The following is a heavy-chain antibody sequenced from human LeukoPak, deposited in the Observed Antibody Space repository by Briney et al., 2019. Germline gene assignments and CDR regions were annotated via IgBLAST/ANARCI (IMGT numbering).Heavy chain of an antibody. CDR3: VRGSGGPEY. CDR2: TNNDGSDT. CDR1: GFTFSSYW. D-gene: IGHD1-26*01. J-gene: IGHJ4*02. Sequence: GGSLRLSCAASGFTFSSYWIHWVRQAPGKGLVWVSRTNNDGSDTVYADSVKGRFTVSRDNAKNTLYLQMNSLRAEDTAVHYCVRGSGGPEYWGQGTLVTVSS. V-gene: IGHV3-74*01.